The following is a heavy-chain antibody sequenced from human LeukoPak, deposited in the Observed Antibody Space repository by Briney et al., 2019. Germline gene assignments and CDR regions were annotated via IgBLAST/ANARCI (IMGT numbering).Heavy chain of an antibody. CDR2: TNWNGGST. CDR1: GFTFDDYG. D-gene: IGHD4-17*01. V-gene: IGHV3-20*01. Sequence: GGSLRLSCAASGFTFDDYGMSWVRQAPGKGLEWVSGTNWNGGSTGYADSVKGRFTISRDNAKNSLYLQMNSLRAEDTALYHCAASFGDYVNWFDPWGQGTLVTVSS. CDR3: AASFGDYVNWFDP. J-gene: IGHJ5*02.